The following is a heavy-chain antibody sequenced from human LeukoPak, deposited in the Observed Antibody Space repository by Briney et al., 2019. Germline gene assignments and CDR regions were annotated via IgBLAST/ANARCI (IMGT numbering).Heavy chain of an antibody. J-gene: IGHJ4*02. D-gene: IGHD4-23*01. Sequence: GGSLRLSCAASGFTFSSYGMSWVRQAPGKGLEWVSAISGSGGSTDYADSVKGRFTISRDNSKNTLYLQMNSLRAEDTAVYYCAKGSARRWFWYFDYWGQGTLVTVSS. CDR1: GFTFSSYG. CDR3: AKGSARRWFWYFDY. V-gene: IGHV3-23*01. CDR2: ISGSGGST.